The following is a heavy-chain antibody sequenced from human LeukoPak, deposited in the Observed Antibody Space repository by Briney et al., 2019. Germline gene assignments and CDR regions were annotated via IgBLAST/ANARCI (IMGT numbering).Heavy chain of an antibody. CDR3: ARGSSRYYDSSGYPVPYYFDY. D-gene: IGHD3-22*01. Sequence: GGSLRLSCAASGFTFSSYWMSWVRRAPGKGLEWVANIKQDGSEKYYVDSVKGRFTISRDNAKNSLYLQMNSLRAEDTAVYYCARGSSRYYDSSGYPVPYYFDYWGQGTLVTVSS. J-gene: IGHJ4*02. CDR1: GFTFSSYW. CDR2: IKQDGSEK. V-gene: IGHV3-7*01.